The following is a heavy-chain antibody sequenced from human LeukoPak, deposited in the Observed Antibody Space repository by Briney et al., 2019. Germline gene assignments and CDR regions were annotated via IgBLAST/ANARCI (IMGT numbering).Heavy chain of an antibody. CDR1: GFTSGDQA. V-gene: IGHV3-49*04. Sequence: QSGGSLRLSCRALGFTSGDQAMTWVRQAPGKGLEGVGFVRSKFYHETTEYAASVRGRFTISRAAYTNIVYLQMTNLNTEDTAIYFCARGPIHLWLHNGRDVWGQGPTVSVSS. J-gene: IGHJ6*02. CDR3: ARGPIHLWLHNGRDV. D-gene: IGHD5-18*01. CDR2: VRSKFYHETT.